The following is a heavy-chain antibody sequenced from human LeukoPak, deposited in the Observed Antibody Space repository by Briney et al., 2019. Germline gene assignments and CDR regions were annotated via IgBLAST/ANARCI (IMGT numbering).Heavy chain of an antibody. V-gene: IGHV3-23*01. CDR3: ANSRTGYSTFDY. CDR2: ISGSGGST. Sequence: GGSLRLSCAASGFTLSSYAMSWVRQAPGKGLEWVSAISGSGGSTYYADSVKGRFTISRDNSKNTLYLQMNSLRAEDTAVYYCANSRTGYSTFDYWGQGTLVTVSS. D-gene: IGHD3/OR15-3a*01. CDR1: GFTLSSYA. J-gene: IGHJ4*02.